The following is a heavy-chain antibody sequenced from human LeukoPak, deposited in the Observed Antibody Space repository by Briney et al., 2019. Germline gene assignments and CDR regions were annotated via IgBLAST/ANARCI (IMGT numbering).Heavy chain of an antibody. Sequence: GGSLRLSCAASGFTFSSYAMSWVRPAPGKGLEWVSAISGSGGSTYYADSVKGRFTISRDNSKNTLYLQMNSLRAEDTAVYYCAKCPEIVGATMFDYWGQGTLVTVSS. J-gene: IGHJ4*02. CDR3: AKCPEIVGATMFDY. V-gene: IGHV3-23*01. CDR2: ISGSGGST. D-gene: IGHD1-26*01. CDR1: GFTFSSYA.